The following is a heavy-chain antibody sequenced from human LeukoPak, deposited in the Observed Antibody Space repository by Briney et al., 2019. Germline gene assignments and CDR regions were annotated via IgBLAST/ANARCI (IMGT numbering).Heavy chain of an antibody. J-gene: IGHJ4*02. V-gene: IGHV4-61*01. Sequence: SETLSLTCTVSGASVSSASYWTWIRQPPGKGVEWIAHIYNGVNTNYNPSLKSRVTISVDTFKNQFSLRLNSVTAADTAVYYCAREEGGRDGYNLLDYWGQGTLVTVSS. D-gene: IGHD5-24*01. CDR3: AREEGGRDGYNLLDY. CDR1: GASVSSASY. CDR2: IYNGVNT.